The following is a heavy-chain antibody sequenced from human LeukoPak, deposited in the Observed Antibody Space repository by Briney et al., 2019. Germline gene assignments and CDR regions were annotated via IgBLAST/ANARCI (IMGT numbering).Heavy chain of an antibody. CDR1: GFTFSSYW. J-gene: IGHJ4*02. Sequence: GGSLRLSCAASGFTFSSYWMHWVRQAPGQGLVWVSRINSDVSGTSYANSVKGRFTTSRDNAKNTLYLQMNSLRAEDTAVYYCARTYSGNSGLDYWGQGTLLTVSS. V-gene: IGHV3-74*01. D-gene: IGHD4-23*01. CDR2: INSDVSGT. CDR3: ARTYSGNSGLDY.